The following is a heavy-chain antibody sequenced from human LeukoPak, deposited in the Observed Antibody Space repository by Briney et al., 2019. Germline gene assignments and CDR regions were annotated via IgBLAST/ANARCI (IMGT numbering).Heavy chain of an antibody. Sequence: GGSLRLSCAASGFTFCSYGMHWVRQAPGKGLEWVAVIWYDGSNKYYADSVKGRFTISRDNSKNTLYLRMNSLRAEDTAVYYCARELLWFGEFHYYYYYGMDVWGQGTTVTVSS. CDR3: ARELLWFGEFHYYYYYGMDV. D-gene: IGHD3-10*01. J-gene: IGHJ6*02. CDR2: IWYDGSNK. V-gene: IGHV3-33*01. CDR1: GFTFCSYG.